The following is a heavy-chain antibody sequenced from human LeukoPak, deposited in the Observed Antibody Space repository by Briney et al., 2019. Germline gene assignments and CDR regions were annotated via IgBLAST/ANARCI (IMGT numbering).Heavy chain of an antibody. CDR1: GGSFSGYY. CDR2: INDSGST. V-gene: IGHV4-34*01. Sequence: SETLSLTCAAYGGSFSGYYWSWIRQPPGKGLEWIGEINDSGSTNYNPSLRSRVTISVDTSMNQFSLKMRSVTAADTADYYCARGLWFGESRPYYYDYWGQGNLVTVST. J-gene: IGHJ4*02. D-gene: IGHD3-10*01. CDR3: ARGLWFGESRPYYYDY.